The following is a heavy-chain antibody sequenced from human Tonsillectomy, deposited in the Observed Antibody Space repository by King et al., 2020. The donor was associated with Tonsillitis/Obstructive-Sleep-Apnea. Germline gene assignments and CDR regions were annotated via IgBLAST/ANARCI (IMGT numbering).Heavy chain of an antibody. J-gene: IGHJ2*01. CDR1: GYNFLNYG. CDR3: GRAGWGAWFVAL. Sequence: QLVQSGTEVKKPGASVKVSCKASGYNFLNYGVGWVRQAPGQGLEWVGWIAPYNGNTHLAPKMQDRVTLTADTSTTTVYMELRPLRFDDTAVYFCGRAGWGAWFVALWGRGTL. V-gene: IGHV1-18*01. D-gene: IGHD1-26*01. CDR2: IAPYNGNT.